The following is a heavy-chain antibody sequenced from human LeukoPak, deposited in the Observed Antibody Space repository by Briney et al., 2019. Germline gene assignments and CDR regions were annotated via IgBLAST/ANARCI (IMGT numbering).Heavy chain of an antibody. Sequence: GGSLRLSCAASGFTFSSSAMSWVRRAPGKGLEWVSAISNNGGYTYYADSVKGRFTISRDNPKNTVCLQMNSLRAEDTAIYYCARNRIVVMTAVRYYFDHWGQGTLVTVSS. CDR1: GFTFSSSA. V-gene: IGHV3-23*01. CDR3: ARNRIVVMTAVRYYFDH. D-gene: IGHD2-21*02. J-gene: IGHJ4*02. CDR2: ISNNGGYT.